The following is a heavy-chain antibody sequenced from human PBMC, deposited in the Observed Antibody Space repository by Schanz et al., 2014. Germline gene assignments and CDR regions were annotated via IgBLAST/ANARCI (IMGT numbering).Heavy chain of an antibody. D-gene: IGHD1-26*01. Sequence: VQLLESGGVLVQPGGSLKLSCLASGFTFRNYALSWVRQAPGKGLAWVSAISGSGGSTYYADSVRGRFTISRDNSKNTLSLQMDDLRGDDTAMYYCVTWSTTYLYQDYWGQGTLVSVSA. J-gene: IGHJ4*02. CDR3: VTWSTTYLYQDY. V-gene: IGHV3-23*01. CDR1: GFTFRNYA. CDR2: ISGSGGST.